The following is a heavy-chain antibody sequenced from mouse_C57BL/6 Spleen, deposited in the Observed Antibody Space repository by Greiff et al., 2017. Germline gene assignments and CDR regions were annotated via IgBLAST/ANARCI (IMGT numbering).Heavy chain of an antibody. Sequence: QVQLQQPGAELVRPGSSVKLSCKASGYTFTSYWMHWVKQRPIQGLEWIGNIDPSDSETHYNQKFKDKATLTVDKSSSTAYMQLSSLTSEDSAVYYCARGGDYYVSSPYWYFDVWGTGTTVTVSS. CDR3: ARGGDYYVSSPYWYFDV. V-gene: IGHV1-52*01. J-gene: IGHJ1*03. CDR1: GYTFTSYW. D-gene: IGHD1-1*01. CDR2: IDPSDSET.